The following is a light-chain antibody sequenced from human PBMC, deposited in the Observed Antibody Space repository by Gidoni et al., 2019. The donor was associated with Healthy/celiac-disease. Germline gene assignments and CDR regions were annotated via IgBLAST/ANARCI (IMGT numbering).Light chain of an antibody. Sequence: QSALTQPASVSGSPGQSLTISRTGTSSYVGSYNLVSWYQQHPGKAPNLMIYEGRKRPSGVSNRFSGSKSGNTASLTISGLQAEDEADYYCCSYAGSSTFYVFGTGTKVTVL. CDR3: CSYAGSSTFYV. J-gene: IGLJ1*01. CDR1: SSYVGSYNL. V-gene: IGLV2-23*01. CDR2: EGR.